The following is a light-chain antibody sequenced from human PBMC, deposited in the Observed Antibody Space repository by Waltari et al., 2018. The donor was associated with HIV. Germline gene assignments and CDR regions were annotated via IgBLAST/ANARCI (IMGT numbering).Light chain of an antibody. CDR1: QSIGTS. CDR3: HQANNFPHS. J-gene: IGKJ2*03. V-gene: IGKV1-12*01. Sequence: DTQMTQSPSSVSASVGDRVTITCRASQSIGTSVAWYQQKPDRTPKLLIFEAARLQTGVPSRFSGSGSGTDFTLTITSLQPEDLATYYCHQANNFPHSFGQGT. CDR2: EAA.